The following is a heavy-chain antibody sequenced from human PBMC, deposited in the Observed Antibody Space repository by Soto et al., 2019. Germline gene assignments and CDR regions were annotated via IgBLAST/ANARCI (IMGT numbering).Heavy chain of an antibody. D-gene: IGHD6-13*01. V-gene: IGHV3-73*01. CDR1: GFPFSGSA. CDR3: TRLTYSSSWYA. J-gene: IGHJ5*02. CDR2: IRSKANSYAT. Sequence: GGSLTLSCAASGFPFSGSAMHWVRQASGKGLEWVGRIRSKANSYATAYAASAKGRFTISRDDSKNTAYLQMNSLKTEDTAVYYCTRLTYSSSWYAWGQGTLVTVS.